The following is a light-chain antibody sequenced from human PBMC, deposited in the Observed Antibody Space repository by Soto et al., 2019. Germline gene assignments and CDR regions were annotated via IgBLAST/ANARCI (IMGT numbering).Light chain of an antibody. V-gene: IGLV1-44*01. J-gene: IGLJ2*01. CDR1: TSNIGSNT. Sequence: QSVLTQPPSASGTPGQRVTISCSGSTSNIGSNTVHWYQQLPGTAPNLPIYNNDQRPSGVPDRFSGSKSGTSASLAISGLQSEDEADYYCAAWDDSLNGVIFGGGTKLTVL. CDR2: NND. CDR3: AAWDDSLNGVI.